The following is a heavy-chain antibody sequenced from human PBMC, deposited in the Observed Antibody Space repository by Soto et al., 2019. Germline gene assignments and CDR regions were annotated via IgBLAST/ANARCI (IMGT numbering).Heavy chain of an antibody. CDR2: IKSKTDGGTT. J-gene: IGHJ5*02. CDR1: GFTFSNAW. D-gene: IGHD6-19*01. Sequence: GGSLRLSCAASGFTFSNAWMSWVRQAPGKGLEWVGRIKSKTDGGTTDYAAPVKGRFTISRDDSKNTLYLQMNSLKTEDTAVYYCITDHTRIAVAGNVVAPWGQGTLVTVSS. V-gene: IGHV3-15*01. CDR3: ITDHTRIAVAGNVVAP.